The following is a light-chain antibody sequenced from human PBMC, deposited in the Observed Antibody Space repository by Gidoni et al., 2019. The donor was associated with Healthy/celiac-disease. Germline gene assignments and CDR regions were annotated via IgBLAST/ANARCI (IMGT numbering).Light chain of an antibody. CDR2: AAS. J-gene: IGKJ1*01. Sequence: DIQMTHSPSSLSASVGDRVTITCRASQSISSYLNWYQQKPGKAPRLLIYAASSLQSGIPSRFSGSGSGTEFTLTISSLQPEDFATYYCQQCYNTPWTFGQGTKVEIK. CDR1: QSISSY. CDR3: QQCYNTPWT. V-gene: IGKV1-39*01.